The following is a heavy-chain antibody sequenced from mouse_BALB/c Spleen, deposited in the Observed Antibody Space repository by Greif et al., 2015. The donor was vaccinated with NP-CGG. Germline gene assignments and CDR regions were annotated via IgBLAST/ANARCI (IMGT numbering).Heavy chain of an antibody. J-gene: IGHJ2*01. CDR3: ARYGSSSHCFDY. Sequence: VQLQQSGAELVRPGALVKLSCKASGFNIKDYYMHWVKQRPEQGLEWIGWIDPENGNTIYDPKFQGKASITADTSSNTAYLQLSSLTSEDTAVYYCARYGSSSHCFDYWGQGTTHSLL. CDR2: IDPENGNT. V-gene: IGHV14-1*02. D-gene: IGHD1-1*01. CDR1: GFNIKDYY.